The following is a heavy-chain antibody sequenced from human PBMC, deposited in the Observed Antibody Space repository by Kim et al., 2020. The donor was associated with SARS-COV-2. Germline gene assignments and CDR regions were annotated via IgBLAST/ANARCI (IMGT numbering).Heavy chain of an antibody. J-gene: IGHJ4*02. CDR1: GFTFSSYA. CDR3: AKDWVTMIVVVGKGGPPPPS. V-gene: IGHV3-23*01. CDR2: ISGSGVST. D-gene: IGHD3-22*01. Sequence: GGSLRLSCAASGFTFSSYAMSWVRQAPGKGLEWVSAISGSGVSTYYADSVKGRFTISRDNSKNTLYLQMNSLRAEDTAVYYCAKDWVTMIVVVGKGGPPPPSWGQGTLVTVSS.